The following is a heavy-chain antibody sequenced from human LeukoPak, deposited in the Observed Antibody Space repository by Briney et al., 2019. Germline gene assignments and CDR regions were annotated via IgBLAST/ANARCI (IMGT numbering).Heavy chain of an antibody. J-gene: IGHJ4*02. CDR1: GGSFSGYY. CDR2: INHSGST. V-gene: IGHV4-34*01. Sequence: SETLSLTCAVYGGSFSGYYWSWIRQPPGKGLEWIGEINHSGSTNYNPSLKSRVTISVDTSKNQFSLKLSSVTAADTAVYYCATATIRLGYWGQGTLVTVSS. D-gene: IGHD5-12*01. CDR3: ATATIRLGY.